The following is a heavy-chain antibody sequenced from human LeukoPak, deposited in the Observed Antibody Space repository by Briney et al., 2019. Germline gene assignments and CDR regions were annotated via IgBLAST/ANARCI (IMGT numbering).Heavy chain of an antibody. J-gene: IGHJ4*02. D-gene: IGHD2-2*01. CDR3: ARDIVVVPAATVLRY. CDR1: GYTFTGYY. Sequence: ASVKVSCKASGYTFTGYYMHWVRQAPGQGLEWMGWINPNSGGTNYAQKFQGRVTMTRDTSISTAYMELSRLRSDDTAVYYCARDIVVVPAATVLRYWGQGTLVIVSS. V-gene: IGHV1-2*02. CDR2: INPNSGGT.